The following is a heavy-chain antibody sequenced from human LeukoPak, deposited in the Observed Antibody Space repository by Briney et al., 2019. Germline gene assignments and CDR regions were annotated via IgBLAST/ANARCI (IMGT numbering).Heavy chain of an antibody. CDR1: GYTFTGYY. Sequence: GASVKVSCKASGYTFTGYYMHWVRQAPGQGLEWMGWINPNSGGTNYAQKFQGRVTMTRDTSISTAYMELSRLRSDDTAVYYCASAQEVFGVVIHPYYFDYWGQGTLVTVSS. V-gene: IGHV1-2*02. CDR2: INPNSGGT. D-gene: IGHD3-3*01. J-gene: IGHJ4*02. CDR3: ASAQEVFGVVIHPYYFDY.